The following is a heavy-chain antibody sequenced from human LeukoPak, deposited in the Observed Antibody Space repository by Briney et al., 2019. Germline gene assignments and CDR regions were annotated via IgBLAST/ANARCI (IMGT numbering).Heavy chain of an antibody. CDR1: GYSFTSYW. D-gene: IGHD3-22*01. V-gene: IGHV5-51*01. CDR3: ARIPSGIYDSSGHNWFDP. J-gene: IGHJ5*02. Sequence: GESLKISCKGSGYSFTSYWIGWVRQMPGKGLEWMGIIYPGDSDTRYSPSFQGQVTISADKSISTAYLQWSSLKASDTAMYYCARIPSGIYDSSGHNWFDPWGQGTLVTVSS. CDR2: IYPGDSDT.